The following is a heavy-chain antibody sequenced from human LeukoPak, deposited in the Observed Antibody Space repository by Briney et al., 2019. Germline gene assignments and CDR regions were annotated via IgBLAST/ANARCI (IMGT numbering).Heavy chain of an antibody. CDR1: GGSLRSDRHN. Sequence: PAETLSLTCSVSGGSLRSDRHNWAWVRQSADKGLEHIGSVDQTGSPYYNPPLKSRATISVDTSNKQFSLNLTSVTAADTAVYYCARDLGGYPFFMYVWGKEITVTASS. V-gene: IGHV4-39*07. CDR2: VDQTGSP. D-gene: IGHD2-15*01. CDR3: ARDLGGYPFFMYV. J-gene: IGHJ6*03.